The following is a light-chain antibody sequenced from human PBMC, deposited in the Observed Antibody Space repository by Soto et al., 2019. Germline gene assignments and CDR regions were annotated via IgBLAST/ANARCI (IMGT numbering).Light chain of an antibody. J-gene: IGLJ1*01. CDR3: SSYAGSNNFGV. CDR1: SSDVGGYNY. V-gene: IGLV2-8*01. Sequence: QSALTQPPSASGSPGQSVTISCTGTSSDVGGYNYVPWYQQHPGKAPKLMIYEVSKRPSGVPDRFSGSKSGNTASLTVSGLQAEDEADYYCSSYAGSNNFGVFGTGTKVT. CDR2: EVS.